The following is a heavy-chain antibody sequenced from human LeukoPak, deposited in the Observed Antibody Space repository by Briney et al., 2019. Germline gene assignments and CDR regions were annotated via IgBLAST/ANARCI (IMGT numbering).Heavy chain of an antibody. D-gene: IGHD6-19*01. Sequence: PSGTLSLTCAVSGGSISSSNWWSWVRQPPGKGLEWIGEIYHSGSTNYNPSLKSRVAISVDKSKNQFSLKLSSVTAADTAVYYCARGDSSGWYYFDYWGQGTLVTVSS. V-gene: IGHV4-4*02. CDR1: GGSISSSNW. CDR2: IYHSGST. J-gene: IGHJ4*02. CDR3: ARGDSSGWYYFDY.